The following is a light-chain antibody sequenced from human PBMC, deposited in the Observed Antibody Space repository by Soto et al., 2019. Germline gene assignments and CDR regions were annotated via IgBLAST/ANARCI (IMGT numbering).Light chain of an antibody. V-gene: IGKV3-11*01. CDR3: RQRSNWPLYT. J-gene: IGKJ2*01. CDR2: DAS. CDR1: QSVSTY. Sequence: EIVLTQSPATLSLSPGERATLSCRASQSVSTYLAWYQQKPGQAPRLLIYDASNRATGIPARLSGSGSGTDVTITISSLEPEDFAVYYCRQRSNWPLYTFGQGTKLEIK.